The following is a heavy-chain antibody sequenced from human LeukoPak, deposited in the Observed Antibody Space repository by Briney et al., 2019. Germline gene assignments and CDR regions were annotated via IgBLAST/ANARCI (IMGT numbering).Heavy chain of an antibody. V-gene: IGHV3-21*01. D-gene: IGHD5-12*01. CDR2: ISSSSSYI. J-gene: IGHJ2*01. Sequence: GGSLRLSCAASGFTFSSYSMNWVRQAPGKGLEWVSSISSSSSYIYYADSVKGRFTISRDNAKNSLYLQMNRLRAEDTAVYYCARDLGSLRSSYWYFDLWGRGTLVTVSS. CDR3: ARDLGSLRSSYWYFDL. CDR1: GFTFSSYS.